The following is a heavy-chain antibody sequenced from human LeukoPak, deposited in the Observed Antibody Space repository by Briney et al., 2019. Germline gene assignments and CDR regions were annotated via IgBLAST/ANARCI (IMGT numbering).Heavy chain of an antibody. Sequence: SETLSLTCTVPGGSISSYYWSWIRQPPGKGLEWIGYIYYSGSTNYNPSLKSRVTKSVDTSKNQFSLKLSSVTAADTAVYYCARDRYDFWSVHDAFDIWGQGTMVTVSS. CDR3: ARDRYDFWSVHDAFDI. CDR2: IYYSGST. CDR1: GGSISSYY. D-gene: IGHD3-3*01. J-gene: IGHJ3*02. V-gene: IGHV4-59*01.